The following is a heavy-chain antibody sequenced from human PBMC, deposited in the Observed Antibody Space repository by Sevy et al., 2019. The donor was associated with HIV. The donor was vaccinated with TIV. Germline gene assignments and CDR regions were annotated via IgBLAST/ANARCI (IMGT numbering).Heavy chain of an antibody. CDR3: ARTDTFFDP. J-gene: IGHJ5*02. V-gene: IGHV4-39*01. D-gene: IGHD5-18*01. CDR2: CYYSGST. Sequence: SETLTLTCTVSGCSISSCSYYWGRIPQPPGKGLEWIVSCYYSGSTYYNPSLKSLVTISVDTSKNQLSLKLSSVTAADTAVYYCARTDTFFDPWGQGTLVTVSS. CDR1: GCSISSCSYY.